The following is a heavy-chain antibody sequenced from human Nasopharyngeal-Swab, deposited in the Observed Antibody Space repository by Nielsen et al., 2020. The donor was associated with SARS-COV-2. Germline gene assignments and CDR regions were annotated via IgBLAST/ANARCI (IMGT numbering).Heavy chain of an antibody. Sequence: GSLRLSCGVSGGSFNEYYWSWIRQSPDKGLEWIGEINHSNRTIYNPSLKSRLTISVDTSKSQFSLELRSVTATDTAVYYCARSTWIPLDSWGPGTLVTVSS. CDR1: GGSFNEYY. J-gene: IGHJ4*02. V-gene: IGHV4-34*01. CDR2: INHSNRT. CDR3: ARSTWIPLDS. D-gene: IGHD5-12*01.